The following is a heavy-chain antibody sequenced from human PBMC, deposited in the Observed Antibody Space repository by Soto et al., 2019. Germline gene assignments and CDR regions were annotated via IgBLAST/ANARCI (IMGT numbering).Heavy chain of an antibody. J-gene: IGHJ4*02. CDR2: IRQEGTER. D-gene: IGHD1-26*01. Sequence: PGGSLRLSCAASGFSFSGSWMSWVRQAPGKGLAWVANIRQEGTERHYVDSVKGRFTISRDNAQNSLYLQMNSLTVDDTAVYYCAREIAGSFFNWGPGTLVTVSS. CDR1: GFSFSGSW. CDR3: AREIAGSFFN. V-gene: IGHV3-7*03.